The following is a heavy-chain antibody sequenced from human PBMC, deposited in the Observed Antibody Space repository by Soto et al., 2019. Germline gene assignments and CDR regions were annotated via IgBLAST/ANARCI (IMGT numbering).Heavy chain of an antibody. Sequence: GGSLRLSCAASGFTFSSYAMSWVRQAPGKGLEWVSAISGSGGSTYYADSVKGRFTISRDNSKNTLYLQMNSLRAEDTAVYYCAKDPLGIRAAAGSYWGQGTLVTVSS. CDR3: AKDPLGIRAAAGSY. V-gene: IGHV3-23*01. CDR2: ISGSGGST. D-gene: IGHD6-13*01. CDR1: GFTFSSYA. J-gene: IGHJ4*02.